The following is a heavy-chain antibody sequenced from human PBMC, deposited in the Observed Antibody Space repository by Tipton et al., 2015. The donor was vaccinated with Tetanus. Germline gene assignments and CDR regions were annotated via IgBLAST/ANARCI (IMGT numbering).Heavy chain of an antibody. D-gene: IGHD2-15*01. CDR3: ARQADNWFDP. Sequence: LRLSCNVSGGSINTGDYYWSWIRQSPGKGLEWIGHVYYSGRTYYNPPLKSRVTISADMSKNQFSLKLTSVTAADTAVYYCARQADNWFDPWGQGILVTVSS. CDR1: GGSINTGDYY. CDR2: VYYSGRT. J-gene: IGHJ5*02. V-gene: IGHV4-30-4*01.